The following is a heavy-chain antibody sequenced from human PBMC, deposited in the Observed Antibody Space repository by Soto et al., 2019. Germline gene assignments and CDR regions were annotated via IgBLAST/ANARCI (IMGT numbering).Heavy chain of an antibody. CDR3: VKDDAYYDILTGYVFLDY. CDR1: GFTFSSYA. D-gene: IGHD3-9*01. Sequence: GGSLRLSCSASGFTFSSYAMHWVRQAPGKGLEYVSAISSNGGSTYYADSVKGRFTISRDNSKNTLYLQMSSLRAEDTAVYYCVKDDAYYDILTGYVFLDYWGQGTLVTVSS. CDR2: ISSNGGST. J-gene: IGHJ4*02. V-gene: IGHV3-64D*08.